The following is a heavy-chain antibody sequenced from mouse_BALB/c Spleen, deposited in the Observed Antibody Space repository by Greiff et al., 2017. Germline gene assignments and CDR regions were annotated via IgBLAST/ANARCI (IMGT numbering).Heavy chain of an antibody. CDR2: ISDGGSYT. V-gene: IGHV5-4*02. Sequence: EVQLVESGGGLVKPGGSLKLSCAASGFTFSDYYMYWVRQTPEKRLEWVATISDGGSYTYYPDSVKGRFTISRDNAKNNLYLQMSSLKSEDTAMYYCARDRDYYGSSYEGFAYWGQGTLVTVSA. CDR1: GFTFSDYY. D-gene: IGHD1-1*01. CDR3: ARDRDYYGSSYEGFAY. J-gene: IGHJ3*01.